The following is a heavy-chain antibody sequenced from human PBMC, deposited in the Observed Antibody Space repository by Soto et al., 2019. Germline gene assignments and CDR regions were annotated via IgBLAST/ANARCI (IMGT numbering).Heavy chain of an antibody. CDR2: IYYSGST. V-gene: IGHV4-59*08. CDR3: TRHPPIARFENGLDV. J-gene: IGHJ6*02. CDR1: GGSISSYY. D-gene: IGHD2-21*01. Sequence: SETLSLTCTVSGGSISSYYWSWIRQPPGKGLEWIGYIYYSGSTNYNPSLKSRVTISVDTSKNQFSLKLTSVTAADTAMYYCTRHPPIARFENGLDVWGQGTTVTVSS.